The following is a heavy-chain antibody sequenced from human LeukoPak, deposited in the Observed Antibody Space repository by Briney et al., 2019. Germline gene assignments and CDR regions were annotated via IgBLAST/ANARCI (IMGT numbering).Heavy chain of an antibody. CDR1: GGSISSSSYY. CDR3: ARDLITIFGVDV. J-gene: IGHJ6*04. Sequence: SETLSLTCTVSGGSISSSSYYWGWIRQPPGKGLEWIGSIYYSGSTYYNPSLKSRVTISVDTSKNQFSLKLSSVTAADTAVYYCARDLITIFGVDVWGKGTTVTVSS. V-gene: IGHV4-39*01. D-gene: IGHD3-3*01. CDR2: IYYSGST.